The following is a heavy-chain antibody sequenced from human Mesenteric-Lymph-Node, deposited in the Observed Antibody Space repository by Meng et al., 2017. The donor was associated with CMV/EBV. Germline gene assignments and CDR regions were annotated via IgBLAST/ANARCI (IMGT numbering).Heavy chain of an antibody. Sequence: ASVKVSCKASGYTFTNYDINWVRQATGQGLEWMGWMNPNSGNTGYAQKFQGRVTITRNTSISTAYMELSSLRSEDTAVYYCARAGRYCSSTSCYTRARYFDYWGQGTLVTVSS. CDR3: ARAGRYCSSTSCYTRARYFDY. J-gene: IGHJ4*02. V-gene: IGHV1-8*01. CDR1: GYTFTNYD. D-gene: IGHD2-2*02. CDR2: MNPNSGNT.